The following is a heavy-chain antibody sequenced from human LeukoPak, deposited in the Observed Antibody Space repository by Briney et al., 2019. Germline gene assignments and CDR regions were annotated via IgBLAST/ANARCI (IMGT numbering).Heavy chain of an antibody. J-gene: IGHJ4*02. Sequence: SQTLSLTCVISGDSVSSNSAAWNWIRQSPSRGLEWLGRTYYRSDWYKDYEVSVKSRITINTDTSKNQFSLQLNSVTPEDTAVYYCARDSGRYSSSWYYFDYWGQGTLVTVSS. D-gene: IGHD6-13*01. CDR3: ARDSGRYSSSWYYFDY. CDR2: TYYRSDWYK. CDR1: GDSVSSNSAA. V-gene: IGHV6-1*01.